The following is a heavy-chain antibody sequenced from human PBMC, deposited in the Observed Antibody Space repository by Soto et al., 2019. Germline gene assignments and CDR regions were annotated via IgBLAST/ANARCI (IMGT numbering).Heavy chain of an antibody. CDR2: IRSKADNYAT. V-gene: IGHV3-73*02. D-gene: IGHD1-26*01. CDR3: ARLAEWEYYDGMDV. CDR1: GFTFSVSA. J-gene: IGHJ6*02. Sequence: EVQLVESGGGLVQPGGSLKLSCAVSGFTFSVSAIHCVRQASGKGLEWVCRIRSKADNYATAYGASVKGRFSISRDDSKTTAYLQMSSLHTEDTAVYYCARLAEWEYYDGMDVWGQGNTVTVSS.